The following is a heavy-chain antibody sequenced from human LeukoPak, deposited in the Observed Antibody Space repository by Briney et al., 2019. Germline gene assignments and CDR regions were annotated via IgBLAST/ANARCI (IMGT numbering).Heavy chain of an antibody. J-gene: IGHJ6*02. CDR1: GGSVNSGSYY. CDR2: IYYSGST. Sequence: SETLSLTCTVSGGSVNSGSYYWSWIRQPPGKGLEWIGYIYYSGSTNYNPSLKSRVTISVDTSKNQFSLKLSSVTAADTAVYYCARVRANYYYYGMDVWGQGTTVTVFS. CDR3: ARVRANYYYYGMDV. V-gene: IGHV4-61*01.